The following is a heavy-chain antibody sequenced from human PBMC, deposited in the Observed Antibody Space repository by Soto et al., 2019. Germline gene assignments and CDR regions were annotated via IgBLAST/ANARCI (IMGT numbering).Heavy chain of an antibody. J-gene: IGHJ4*02. Sequence: PSEDPSLTCTVSGGSISSGDYYWSWIRQPPGKGLEWIGYIYYSGSTYYNPSLKSRVTISVDTSKNQFSLKLSSVTAADTAVYYCARVLVLTMVRGADLNSDSFRKYFDYWGQGTLVTVSS. CDR1: GGSISSGDYY. D-gene: IGHD3-10*01. V-gene: IGHV4-30-4*01. CDR2: IYYSGST. CDR3: ARVLVLTMVRGADLNSDSFRKYFDY.